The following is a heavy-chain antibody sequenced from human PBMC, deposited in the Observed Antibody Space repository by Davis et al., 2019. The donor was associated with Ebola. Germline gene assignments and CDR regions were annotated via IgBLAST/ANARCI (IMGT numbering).Heavy chain of an antibody. J-gene: IGHJ4*02. D-gene: IGHD4-23*01. CDR2: ISYDGSNK. V-gene: IGHV3-30-3*01. CDR3: ARGRTTAVTPSPLDY. Sequence: GGSLRLSCAASGFTFSGYAMHWVRQAPGKGLEWVAVISYDGSNKYYADSVKGRFTISRDNSKNTLYLQMNSLRAEDTAVYYCARGRTTAVTPSPLDYWGQGTLVTVSS. CDR1: GFTFSGYA.